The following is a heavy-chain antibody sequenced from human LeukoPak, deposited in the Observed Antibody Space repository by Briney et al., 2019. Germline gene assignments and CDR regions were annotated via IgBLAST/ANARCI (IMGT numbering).Heavy chain of an antibody. CDR1: GGTFSSYA. D-gene: IGHD4-17*01. J-gene: IGHJ5*02. CDR3: ARWGYGDYRFDP. CDR2: IIPIFGTA. V-gene: IGHV1-69*13. Sequence: ASVKGSCKASGGTFSSYAISWVRQAPGQGLEWMGGIIPIFGTANYAQKFQGRVTITADESTSTAYMELSSLRSEDTAVYYCARWGYGDYRFDPWGQGTLVTVSS.